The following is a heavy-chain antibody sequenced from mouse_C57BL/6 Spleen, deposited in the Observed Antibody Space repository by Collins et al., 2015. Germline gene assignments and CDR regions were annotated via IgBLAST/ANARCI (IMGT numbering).Heavy chain of an antibody. Sequence: DVHLQESGPGLVNLLSLCLSPALSLTIPSPVISYWNWIRQFPGNKLEWMGYISYDGSNNYNPSLKNRISITRDTSKNQFFLKLNSVITEDTAAYYCARGMITTAMDYWGQGTSVTVSS. J-gene: IGHJ4*01. CDR2: ISYDGSN. V-gene: IGHV3-6*02. CDR3: ARGMITTAMDY. CDR1: TIPSPVISY. D-gene: IGHD2-4*01.